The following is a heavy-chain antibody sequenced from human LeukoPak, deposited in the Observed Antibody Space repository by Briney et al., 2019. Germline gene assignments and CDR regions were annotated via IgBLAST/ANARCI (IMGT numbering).Heavy chain of an antibody. D-gene: IGHD3-3*01. J-gene: IGHJ6*02. CDR3: ARLGYYAMDV. CDR2: ISSSSRTI. CDR1: GFTFSTYD. Sequence: GGSLRLSCAASGFTFSTYDMNWVRQAPGKGLEWVSYISSSSRTISYADSVKGRFTIPRDNAKNSLYLQMNSLRAEDTAVYYCARLGYYAMDVWGQGTTVTASS. V-gene: IGHV3-48*01.